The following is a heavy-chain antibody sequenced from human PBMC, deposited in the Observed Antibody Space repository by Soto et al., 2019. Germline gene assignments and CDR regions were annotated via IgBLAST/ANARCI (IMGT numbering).Heavy chain of an antibody. J-gene: IGHJ6*03. CDR1: GGSISGGGYS. Sequence: SETLSLTCAVSGGSISGGGYSWSWIRQPPGKGLEWIGYIYYSGSTNYNPSLKSRVTISVDTSKNQFSLKLSSVTAADTAVYYCARHRGGWDIVVVPASRGTYYYYMDVWGKGTTVTVSS. CDR3: ARHRGGWDIVVVPASRGTYYYYMDV. D-gene: IGHD2-2*01. CDR2: IYYSGST. V-gene: IGHV4-61*08.